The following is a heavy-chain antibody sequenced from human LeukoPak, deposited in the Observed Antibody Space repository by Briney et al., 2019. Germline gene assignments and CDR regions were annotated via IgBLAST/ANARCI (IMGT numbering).Heavy chain of an antibody. CDR3: ARAKLDVCGGVRDQYFQH. V-gene: IGHV1-2*02. Sequence: ASVKVSCKASGYTVTGYYMRRVRQAPGQGLEWMGWINPNSGGTNFAQKFQGRVTLTRDTSINTAYMELSSLRSDDTAVYYCARAKLDVCGGVRDQYFQHWGQGTLVTVSS. D-gene: IGHD2-21*01. CDR2: INPNSGGT. CDR1: GYTVTGYY. J-gene: IGHJ1*01.